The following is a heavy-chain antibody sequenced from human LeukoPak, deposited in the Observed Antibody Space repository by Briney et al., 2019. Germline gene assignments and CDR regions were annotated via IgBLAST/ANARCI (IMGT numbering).Heavy chain of an antibody. Sequence: GRSLRLSCAASGFTFSSYSMNWVCLAPGPGQERVSSISSSIRYIYYADSVKGRITISRDNAKNSLYLQMNSLRAEYTAVYYCASMVEANSDALDIWGQGTMVTVSS. CDR3: ASMVEANSDALDI. D-gene: IGHD2-15*01. V-gene: IGHV3-21*01. J-gene: IGHJ3*02. CDR1: GFTFSSYS. CDR2: ISSSIRYI.